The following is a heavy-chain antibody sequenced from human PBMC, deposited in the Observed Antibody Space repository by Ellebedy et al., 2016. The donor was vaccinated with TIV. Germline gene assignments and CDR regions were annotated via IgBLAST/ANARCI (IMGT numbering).Heavy chain of an antibody. Sequence: AASVKVSCKASGYTFTGYYMHWARQAPGQGLEWMGWINPNSGGTNYAQKFQGRVTMTRDTSISTAYMELSRLRSDDTAVYYCARWGYDILTGTVTDYWGQGTTVTVSS. V-gene: IGHV1-2*02. D-gene: IGHD3-9*01. CDR3: ARWGYDILTGTVTDY. CDR2: INPNSGGT. J-gene: IGHJ4*03. CDR1: GYTFTGYY.